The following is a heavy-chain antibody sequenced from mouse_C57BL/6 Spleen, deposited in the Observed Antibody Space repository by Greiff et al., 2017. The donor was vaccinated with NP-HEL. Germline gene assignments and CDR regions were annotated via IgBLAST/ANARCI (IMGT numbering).Heavy chain of an antibody. Sequence: VKLQESGPELVKPGASVKISCKASGYAFSSSWMNWVKQRPGKGLEWIGRLYPGDGDTNYNGKFKGKATLTADKSSSTAYMQLSSLTSEDSAVYFCARLYYGGAMDYWGQGTSVTVSS. CDR3: ARLYYGGAMDY. D-gene: IGHD1-1*02. CDR2: LYPGDGDT. J-gene: IGHJ4*01. CDR1: GYAFSSSW. V-gene: IGHV1-82*01.